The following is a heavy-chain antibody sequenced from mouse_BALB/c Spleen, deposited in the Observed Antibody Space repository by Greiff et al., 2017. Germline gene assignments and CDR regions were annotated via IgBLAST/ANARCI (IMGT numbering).Heavy chain of an antibody. CDR1: GFSLTGYG. J-gene: IGHJ4*01. D-gene: IGHD1-1*01. CDR2: IWGDGST. CDR3: ARERTTVHYAMDY. V-gene: IGHV2-6-7*01. Sequence: VQGVESGPGLVAPSQSLSITCTVSGFSLTGYGVNWVRQPPGKGLEWLGMIWGDGSTDYNSALKSRLSISKDNSKSQVFLKMNSLQTDDTARYYCARERTTVHYAMDYWGQGTSVTVSS.